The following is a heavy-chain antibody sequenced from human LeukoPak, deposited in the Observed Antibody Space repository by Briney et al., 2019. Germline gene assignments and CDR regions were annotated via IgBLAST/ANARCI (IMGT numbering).Heavy chain of an antibody. V-gene: IGHV3-48*02. CDR3: ARPRYRYVWKLYF. CDR1: GFSFRTYS. J-gene: IGHJ4*02. CDR2: ISSSSSTI. Sequence: PGGSLRLSRAASGFSFRTYSMNWVRQAPGKGLEWVSYISSSSSTIYYADSVQGRFSISGDNAKNSLYLQMNSLRDEDTAMYYCARPRYRYVWKLYFWGRGTLVTVSS. D-gene: IGHD3-10*02.